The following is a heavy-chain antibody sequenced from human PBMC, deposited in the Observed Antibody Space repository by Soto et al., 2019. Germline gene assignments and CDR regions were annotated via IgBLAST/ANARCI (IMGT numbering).Heavy chain of an antibody. V-gene: IGHV3-30*18. D-gene: IGHD6-6*01. J-gene: IGHJ5*02. CDR1: GFSFNSYG. CDR3: AKGGSSSARYFDA. Sequence: QVQVVESGGGVVQPGRSLRLSCAASGFSFNSYGMHWVRQAPGKGLEWVAIISYDGRNKYYADSVKGRFTISSDSPKNTLYLQMNSLRAEDTAVYYCAKGGSSSARYFDAWGQGALVTVSP. CDR2: ISYDGRNK.